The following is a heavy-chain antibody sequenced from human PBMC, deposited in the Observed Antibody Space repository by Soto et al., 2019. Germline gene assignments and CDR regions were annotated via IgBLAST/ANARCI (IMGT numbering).Heavy chain of an antibody. CDR2: ISGSDGKT. J-gene: IGHJ4*02. V-gene: IGHV3-23*01. CDR3: ARWSYLDY. Sequence: GGSLRPSGPASGLRFGSYALTWVRQAPGKGLEWVSTISGSDGKTFYADSVKGRFSISRDTSQSTLYLQMNSLRADDTAMYYCARWSYLDYWGQGTRVTVSS. CDR1: GLRFGSYA. D-gene: IGHD3-3*01.